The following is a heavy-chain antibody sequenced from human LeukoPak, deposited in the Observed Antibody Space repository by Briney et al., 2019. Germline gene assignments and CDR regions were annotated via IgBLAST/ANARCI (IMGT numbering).Heavy chain of an antibody. D-gene: IGHD3-10*01. V-gene: IGHV4-59*11. J-gene: IGHJ4*02. CDR1: GASITRRY. CDR2: INYSGNT. CDR3: GRGGGGSYLEYSFDY. Sequence: SETLSLTCTVSGASITRRYWSWIRQPPGKGREWIGYINYSGNTNYNPSLKSRVTISVDTSKNQFSMKLSSVTAADTAVYYCGRGGGGSYLEYSFDYWGQGTLVTVSS.